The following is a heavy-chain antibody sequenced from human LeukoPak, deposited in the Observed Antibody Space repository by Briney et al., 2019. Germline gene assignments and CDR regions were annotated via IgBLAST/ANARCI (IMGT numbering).Heavy chain of an antibody. Sequence: GGSLRLSCVTSGFTFSGYWMHWVRQGPEKGLELVSRIDNDGHGIIYADSVKGRFTTSRDNVKNTLYLQMNSLRAEDTAVYYCAKDHLSRKWLAYYFDYWGQGTLVTVSS. CDR1: GFTFSGYW. D-gene: IGHD6-19*01. J-gene: IGHJ4*02. V-gene: IGHV3-74*01. CDR2: IDNDGHGI. CDR3: AKDHLSRKWLAYYFDY.